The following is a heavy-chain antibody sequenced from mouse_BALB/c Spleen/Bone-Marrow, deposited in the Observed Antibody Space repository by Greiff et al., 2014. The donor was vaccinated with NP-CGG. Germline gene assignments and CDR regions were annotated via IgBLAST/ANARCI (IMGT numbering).Heavy chain of an antibody. CDR2: IWADGST. D-gene: IGHD1-2*01. CDR3: ARITTATGAMDY. V-gene: IGHV2-9*02. Sequence: VKLMESGPGLVAPSQSLSITCTVSGFSLTSYGVHWVRQPPGKGLEWLGVIWADGSTNYNSALMSRLSIRKDNSKSQVFLKKNSLQTDDTAMYYCARITTATGAMDYWDQGTSVTVSS. J-gene: IGHJ4*01. CDR1: GFSLTSYG.